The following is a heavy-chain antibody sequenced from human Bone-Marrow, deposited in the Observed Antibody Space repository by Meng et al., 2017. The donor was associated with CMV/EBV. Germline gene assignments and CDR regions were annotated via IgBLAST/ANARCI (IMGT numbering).Heavy chain of an antibody. V-gene: IGHV4-59*01. CDR1: GFSFSSYA. D-gene: IGHD2-2*01. CDR3: ARDRGSGGIVVVPAAHGAFDI. J-gene: IGHJ3*02. Sequence: ESLKISCAASGFSFSSYALNWVRQAPGKGLEWIGYIYYSGSTNCNPSLKSRVTISVETSNNQFSLKLSSETAADTAVCYCARDRGSGGIVVVPAAHGAFDIWGQGTMVTVSS. CDR2: IYYSGST.